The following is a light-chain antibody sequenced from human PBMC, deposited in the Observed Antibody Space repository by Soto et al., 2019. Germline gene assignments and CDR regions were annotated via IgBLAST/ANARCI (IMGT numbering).Light chain of an antibody. CDR2: GAS. CDR3: QQYGSSPGT. J-gene: IGKJ1*01. Sequence: EIVLTLSPGTLSLSPGERVTLSCRASQSVSGSYLAWYQQKPGQPPRLLIYGASSRASGIPDRFSGSGSGTDFTLTISRLDPEDFAVYHCQQYGSSPGTFGQGTKVDIK. CDR1: QSVSGSY. V-gene: IGKV3-20*01.